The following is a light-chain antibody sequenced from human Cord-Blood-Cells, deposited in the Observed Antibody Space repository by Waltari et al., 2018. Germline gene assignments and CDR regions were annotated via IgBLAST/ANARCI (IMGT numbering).Light chain of an antibody. CDR2: DVS. J-gene: IGLJ3*02. CDR1: SSDVGGYNY. V-gene: IGLV2-11*01. CDR3: CSYAGSLRV. Sequence: QSALTQPRSVSGSPGQSVTISCTGTSSDVGGYNYVSWYQQHPGKAPKLMIYDVSKWPSGVPDRFSGSKSGNTASLTISGLQAEDEADYYCCSYAGSLRVFGGGTKLTVL.